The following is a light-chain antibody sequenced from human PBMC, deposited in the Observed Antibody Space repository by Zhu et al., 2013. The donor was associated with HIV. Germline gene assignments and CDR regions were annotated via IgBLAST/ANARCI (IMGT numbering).Light chain of an antibody. J-gene: IGKJ2*01. V-gene: IGKV1-39*01. CDR3: QQSYSSPYT. CDR2: AAS. Sequence: DIQMTQSPSSLSASVGDRVTITCRASQSIRSYLNWYQQKSGKASNLLIYAASNLQSGSHQGSVAVDLGQISHFTISSLQPEDFATYYCQQSYSSPYTFGQGTNLEIK. CDR1: QSIRSY.